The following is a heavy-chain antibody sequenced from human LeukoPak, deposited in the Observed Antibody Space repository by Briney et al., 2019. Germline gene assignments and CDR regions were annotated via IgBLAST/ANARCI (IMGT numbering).Heavy chain of an antibody. D-gene: IGHD6-19*01. CDR3: TSGPLSSGWYLVDY. V-gene: IGHV3-73*01. CDR2: IRSKANSYAT. Sequence: CGPLKLSFAASGFTFSGSAMHWVRQASSKELDWVGRIRSKANSYATAYAASVKGRFTISRDDSKNTAYLQMNSLKTEDTAVYYCTSGPLSSGWYLVDYWGQGTLVTVSS. J-gene: IGHJ4*02. CDR1: GFTFSGSA.